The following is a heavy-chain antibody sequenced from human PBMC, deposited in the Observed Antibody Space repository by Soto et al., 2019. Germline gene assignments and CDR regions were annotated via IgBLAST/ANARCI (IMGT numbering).Heavy chain of an antibody. V-gene: IGHV4-30-4*01. Sequence: QVQLQESGPGLVKPSQTLSLTCTVSGGSISSGDYYWSWIRQPPGKGLEWIGYIYYSGSTYYNPSLKSRVTISVDTSKNPFSLKLSSVSAADTAVYYCARGGGGGRLGELSLIYFDYWGQGTLVTVSS. J-gene: IGHJ4*02. CDR2: IYYSGST. CDR3: ARGGGGGRLGELSLIYFDY. D-gene: IGHD3-16*02. CDR1: GGSISSGDYY.